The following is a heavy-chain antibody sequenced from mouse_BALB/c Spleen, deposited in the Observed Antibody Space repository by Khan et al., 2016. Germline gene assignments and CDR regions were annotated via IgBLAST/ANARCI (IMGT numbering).Heavy chain of an antibody. CDR3: TRGYRYAYFDY. CDR1: GYTFTSYY. D-gene: IGHD2-14*01. CDR2: INPSNGGT. Sequence: QVQLKESGAELVKPGASVKLSCKASGYTFTSYYMYWVKQRPGQGLEWIGEINPSNGGTNFNEKFKSKATLTVDKSSSTAYMQLSSLTSEDSAVYYCTRGYRYAYFDYWGQGTTLTVSS. V-gene: IGHV1S81*02. J-gene: IGHJ2*01.